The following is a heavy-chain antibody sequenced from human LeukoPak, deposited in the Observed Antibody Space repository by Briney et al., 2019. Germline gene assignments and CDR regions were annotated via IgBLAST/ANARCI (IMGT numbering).Heavy chain of an antibody. CDR1: GYSISSGYY. V-gene: IGHV4-38-2*02. J-gene: IGHJ5*02. CDR2: IYHSGST. CDR3: ARISGNYPSA. D-gene: IGHD1-26*01. Sequence: SETLSLTCTVSGYSISSGYYWGWIRQPPGKGLEWIGSIYHSGSTYYNPSLKSRVTISVDTSKNQFSLKLSSVTAADTAVYYCARISGNYPSAWGQGTLVTVSS.